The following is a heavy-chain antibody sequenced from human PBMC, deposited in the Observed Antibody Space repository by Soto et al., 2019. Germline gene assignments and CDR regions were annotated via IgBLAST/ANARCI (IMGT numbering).Heavy chain of an antibody. CDR3: AKVGRRFPVTLAFDI. J-gene: IGHJ3*02. CDR2: ISSSGSTI. CDR1: GFTFSSYE. Sequence: GGSLRLSCAASGFTFSSYEMNWVRQAPGKGLVWVSYISSSGSTIYYADSVKGRFTISRDNAKNSLYLQMNSLRAEDTAVYYCAKVGRRFPVTLAFDIWGQGTMVTVSS. D-gene: IGHD3-10*01. V-gene: IGHV3-48*03.